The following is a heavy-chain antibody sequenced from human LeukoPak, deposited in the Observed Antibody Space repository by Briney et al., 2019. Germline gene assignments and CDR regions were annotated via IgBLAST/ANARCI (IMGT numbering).Heavy chain of an antibody. D-gene: IGHD6-13*01. CDR2: ISYDGSNK. CDR1: GFTFSSYA. V-gene: IGHV3-30-3*02. Sequence: GRSLRLSCAASGFTFSSYAMHWVRQAPGKGLEWVAVISYDGSNKYYADSVKGRFTISRDNSKNTLYLQMNSLRAEDTAVYYCAKCKAYSSSWVGFDYWGQGTLVTVSS. J-gene: IGHJ4*02. CDR3: AKCKAYSSSWVGFDY.